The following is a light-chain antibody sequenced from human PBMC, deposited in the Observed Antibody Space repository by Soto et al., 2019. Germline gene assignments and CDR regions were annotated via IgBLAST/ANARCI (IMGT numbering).Light chain of an antibody. CDR1: QSVSSSY. J-gene: IGKJ4*01. Sequence: EVVLTQSPASLSLSPGESATLSCRTSQSVSSSYLAWYQQKPGQAPRLLIYGASFKATGIPDRFSGSGFGTYFTLSISRLEPEEFAVYYCQQYRTLPLTFGGGTRVESK. V-gene: IGKV3-20*01. CDR2: GAS. CDR3: QQYRTLPLT.